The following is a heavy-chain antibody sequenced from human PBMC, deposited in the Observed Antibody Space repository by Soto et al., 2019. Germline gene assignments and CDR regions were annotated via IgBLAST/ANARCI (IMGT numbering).Heavy chain of an antibody. V-gene: IGHV1-69*13. D-gene: IGHD3-10*01. CDR2: IIPIFGTA. CDR3: AKSFYGSGSYDY. Sequence: ASVKVSCKASGGTFSSYAISWVRQAPGQGLEWMGGIIPIFGTANYAQKFQGRVTITADESTSTAYMELSSLRSEDTAVYYCAKSFYGSGSYDYWGQGTLVTVSS. CDR1: GGTFSSYA. J-gene: IGHJ4*02.